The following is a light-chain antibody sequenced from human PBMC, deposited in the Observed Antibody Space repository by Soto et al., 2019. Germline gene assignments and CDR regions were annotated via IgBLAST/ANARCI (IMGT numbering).Light chain of an antibody. V-gene: IGKV3-15*01. CDR3: QQYNNWPFT. CDR2: GAS. CDR1: QSVSRN. J-gene: IGKJ2*01. Sequence: EIVMTQSPATLSVSPGERATLSCRASQSVSRNLAWYQQKPGQAPRLLIYGASTRATGIPARFSGSGSGTEFTLTISSLQSEDFAIDYWQQYNNWPFTFGQGTKLEIK.